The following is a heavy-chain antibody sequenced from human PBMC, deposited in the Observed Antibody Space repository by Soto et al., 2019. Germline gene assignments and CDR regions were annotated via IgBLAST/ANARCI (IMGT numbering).Heavy chain of an antibody. CDR1: GGSISSGGYS. D-gene: IGHD4-17*01. V-gene: IGHV4-30-2*01. J-gene: IGHJ3*02. Sequence: SETLPLTCAVSGGSISSGGYSWSWILHPPGKGLEWIGYIYHSGSTYYNPSLKSRVTISVDRSKNQFSLKLSSVTAADTAVYHCAQTTVVTGVDAFDIWGQGTLVTVSS. CDR3: AQTTVVTGVDAFDI. CDR2: IYHSGST.